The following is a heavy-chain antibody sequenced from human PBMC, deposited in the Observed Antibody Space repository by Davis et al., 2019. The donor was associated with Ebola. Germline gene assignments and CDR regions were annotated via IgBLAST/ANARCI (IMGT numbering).Heavy chain of an antibody. CDR2: ISWNSASI. CDR1: GFIFDDYS. V-gene: IGHV3-9*01. Sequence: SLKISCAASGFIFDDYSMHWVRQAPGKGLQWVAGISWNSASIDYADSVKGRFTISRDNAKASLYLQMTSLKTGDTAFYYCARDLGRVTVGNWGQGTLVTVSS. CDR3: ARDLGRVTVGN. D-gene: IGHD4-17*01. J-gene: IGHJ4*02.